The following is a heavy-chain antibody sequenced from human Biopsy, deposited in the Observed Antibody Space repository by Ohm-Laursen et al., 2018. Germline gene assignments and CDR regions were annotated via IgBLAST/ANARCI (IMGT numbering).Heavy chain of an antibody. CDR2: TRNNGKTYTK. CDR3: ARDVGSSGWYYYGMDV. D-gene: IGHD6-19*01. CDR1: GFTLSDHN. J-gene: IGHJ6*02. Sequence: GSLRLSCAASGFTLSDHNMDWVRLAPGKGLEWVGRTRNNGKTYTKEYAASVKGRLTISRDDSKNSLYLQMNSLKTEDTAVYFCARDVGSSGWYYYGMDVWGQGTTVTVSS. V-gene: IGHV3-72*01.